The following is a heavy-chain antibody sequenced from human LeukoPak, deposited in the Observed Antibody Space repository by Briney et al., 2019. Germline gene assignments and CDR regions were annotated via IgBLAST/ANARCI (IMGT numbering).Heavy chain of an antibody. CDR2: IKQDGSEQ. Sequence: PGGSLRLSCEASGFIFSNYWMSWVRQAPGKGLEWVANIKQDGSEQYYVDSVEGRFTISRDNAKNSLYLLMKSLRAEDTAVYYCARSGQVISIWTNYHDMDVWGQGTTVTVSS. D-gene: IGHD3-3*02. CDR1: GFIFSNYW. V-gene: IGHV3-7*03. J-gene: IGHJ6*02. CDR3: ARSGQVISIWTNYHDMDV.